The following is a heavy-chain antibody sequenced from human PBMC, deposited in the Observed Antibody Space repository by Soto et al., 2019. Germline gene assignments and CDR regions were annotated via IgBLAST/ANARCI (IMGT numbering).Heavy chain of an antibody. V-gene: IGHV4-4*02. Sequence: QVQLQESGPGLVKPSGTLSLTCTVSGGSISSSNWWSWVRQPPGKGLEWIGEIYHSGSTNYNPSLKSRLTISVDKSKNQFSLKRNSVTAADTAVYYCARGWGKAAAGSDYWGQGTLVTVSS. CDR3: ARGWGKAAAGSDY. CDR2: IYHSGST. D-gene: IGHD6-13*01. J-gene: IGHJ4*02. CDR1: GGSISSSNW.